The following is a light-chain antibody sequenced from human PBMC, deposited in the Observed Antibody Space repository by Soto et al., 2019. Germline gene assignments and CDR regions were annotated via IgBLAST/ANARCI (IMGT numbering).Light chain of an antibody. CDR3: QQYNSYWT. CDR2: DAS. Sequence: DTQVNQFLSTLSSSFRDRVTITCRASQSISRWLAWYQQKPGKAPKLLIFDASSLEGGVPSRFSGSGSGTEFSLTISSMHPDDFATYYCQQYNSYWTFGQGTKVDIK. V-gene: IGKV1-5*01. CDR1: QSISRW. J-gene: IGKJ1*01.